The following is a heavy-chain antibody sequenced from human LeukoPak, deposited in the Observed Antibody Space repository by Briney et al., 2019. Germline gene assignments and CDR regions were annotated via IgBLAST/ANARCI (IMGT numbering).Heavy chain of an antibody. V-gene: IGHV4-59*01. D-gene: IGHD1-26*01. Sequence: SETLSLTRTVSGGSISSYYWSWIRQPPGKGLEWIGYIYYSGSTNYNPSLKSRVTISVDTSKNQFSLKLSSVTAADTAVYYCARGIGWELLLDYWGQGTLVTVSS. J-gene: IGHJ4*02. CDR2: IYYSGST. CDR1: GGSISSYY. CDR3: ARGIGWELLLDY.